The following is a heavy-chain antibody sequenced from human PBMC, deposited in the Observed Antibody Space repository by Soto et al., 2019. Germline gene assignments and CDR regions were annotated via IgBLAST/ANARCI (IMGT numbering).Heavy chain of an antibody. CDR1: GFTVSRNY. V-gene: IGHV3-66*01. J-gene: IGHJ6*02. CDR3: ARDQDYYGSGPSGLDV. CDR2: IYTGGSS. Sequence: AGGALRLSWAGSGFTVSRNYMSWVRQAPGKGLEWVSVIYTGGSSYYAASVKGRFTISRDNSKNTLYLQMNSLRAEDTAVYYCARDQDYYGSGPSGLDVWGQGTTVTVSS. D-gene: IGHD3-10*01.